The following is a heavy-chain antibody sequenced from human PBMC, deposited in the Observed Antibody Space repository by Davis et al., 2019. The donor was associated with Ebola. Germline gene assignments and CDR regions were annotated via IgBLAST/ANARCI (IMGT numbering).Heavy chain of an antibody. Sequence: AASVKVSCKASGYTFTGYYMHWVRQAPGQGLEWMGWISAYNGNTNYAQKLQGRVTMTTDTSTSTVYMELSSLRSEDTAVYYCARDQSNIVVVPAEFDPWGQGTLVTVSS. V-gene: IGHV1-18*04. CDR3: ARDQSNIVVVPAEFDP. D-gene: IGHD2-2*01. J-gene: IGHJ5*02. CDR2: ISAYNGNT. CDR1: GYTFTGYY.